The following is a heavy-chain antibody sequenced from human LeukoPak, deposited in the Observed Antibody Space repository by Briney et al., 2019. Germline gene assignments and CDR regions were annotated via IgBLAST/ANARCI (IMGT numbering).Heavy chain of an antibody. D-gene: IGHD2-2*01. Sequence: GEPLKISCKSSGYSFTSYWIDWVRQKPGKGLEWMGIIYPGDSDTRYSPSFQGQVTISVDKSVSAAYLQWSSLKASDTAMYYCASPPTRECSSISCPLSYWGQGTLVTVSS. J-gene: IGHJ4*02. CDR1: GYSFTSYW. CDR2: IYPGDSDT. V-gene: IGHV5-51*01. CDR3: ASPPTRECSSISCPLSY.